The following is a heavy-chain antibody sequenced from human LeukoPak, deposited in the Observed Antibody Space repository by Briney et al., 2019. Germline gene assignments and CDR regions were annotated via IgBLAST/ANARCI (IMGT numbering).Heavy chain of an antibody. CDR1: GFTFSSYG. CDR2: ISYDGSNK. V-gene: IGHV3-30*18. D-gene: IGHD6-19*01. CDR3: AKDFSSGWRRGYFDY. J-gene: IGHJ4*02. Sequence: GGSLRLSCAASGFTFSSYGMHWVRQAPGKGLEWVAVISYDGSNKYYADSVKGRFTISRDNSKNTLYLQMNSLRAEDTAVYYCAKDFSSGWRRGYFDYWGQGTLVTVSS.